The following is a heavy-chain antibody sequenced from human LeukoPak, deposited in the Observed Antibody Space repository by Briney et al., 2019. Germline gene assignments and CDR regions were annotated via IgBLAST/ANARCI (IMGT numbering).Heavy chain of an antibody. CDR2: IYYSGST. J-gene: IGHJ4*02. CDR3: AVVTAINFDY. V-gene: IGHV4-39*07. Sequence: SETLSLTCTVSGGSISSSSYYWGWIRQPPEKGLEWIGSIYYSGSTYYNPSLKSRVTISVDTSKNQFSLKLSSVTAADTAVYYCAVVTAINFDYWGQGTLVTVSS. D-gene: IGHD2-21*02. CDR1: GGSISSSSYY.